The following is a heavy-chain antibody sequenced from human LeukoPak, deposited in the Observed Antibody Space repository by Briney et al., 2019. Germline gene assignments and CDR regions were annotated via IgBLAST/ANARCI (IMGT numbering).Heavy chain of an antibody. CDR3: ARVGGYYLRAFDI. J-gene: IGHJ3*02. Sequence: ASVKVSCKASEYTFTGYYMHWVRQAPGQGLEWMGWINPNSGGTNYAQKFQGRVTMTRDTSISTACMELSRLRSDDTAVYYCARVGGYYLRAFDIWGQGTMVTVSS. CDR2: INPNSGGT. V-gene: IGHV1-2*02. CDR1: EYTFTGYY. D-gene: IGHD3-3*01.